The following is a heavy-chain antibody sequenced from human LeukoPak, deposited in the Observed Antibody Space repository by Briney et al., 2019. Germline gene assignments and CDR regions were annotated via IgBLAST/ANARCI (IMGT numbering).Heavy chain of an antibody. Sequence: SETLSLTCTVSGGSISDYYWSWIRQPAGKGLEWIGRMYTSGSTKYNPSLKSRFTMSVDTSKNQFSLELRSVTAADTAVYYCARVSAVADYYFDYWGQGTLVTVSS. CDR2: MYTSGST. D-gene: IGHD6-19*01. J-gene: IGHJ4*02. CDR1: GGSISDYY. V-gene: IGHV4-4*07. CDR3: ARVSAVADYYFDY.